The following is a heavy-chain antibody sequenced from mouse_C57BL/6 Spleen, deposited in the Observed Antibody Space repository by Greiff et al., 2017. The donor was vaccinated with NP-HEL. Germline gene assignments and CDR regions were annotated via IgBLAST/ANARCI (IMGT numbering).Heavy chain of an antibody. D-gene: IGHD5-1*01. V-gene: IGHV5-4*01. CDR2: ISDGGSYT. Sequence: EVHLVESGGGLVKPGGSLKLSCAASGFTFSSYAMSWVRQTPEKRLEWVATISDGGSYTYYPDNVKGRFTISRDNAKNNLYLQMSHLKSEDTAMYYCARDRVPLYFDYWGQGTTLTVSS. CDR1: GFTFSSYA. CDR3: ARDRVPLYFDY. J-gene: IGHJ2*01.